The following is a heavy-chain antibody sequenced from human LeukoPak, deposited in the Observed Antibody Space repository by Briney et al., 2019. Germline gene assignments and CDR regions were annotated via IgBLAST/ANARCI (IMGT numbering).Heavy chain of an antibody. Sequence: SETLSLTCAGYGGSFSGYYWSWIRQPPGKGLEWIGEINHSRRTNSNPSLQSRVTISLDTSNNQYSLKLSSMSDASTALYYWCLYVLRYFGRGFDYLGQGTLVTVSP. CDR2: INHSRRT. D-gene: IGHD3-9*01. CDR1: GGSFSGYY. J-gene: IGHJ4*02. CDR3: CLYVLRYFGRGFDY. V-gene: IGHV4-34*01.